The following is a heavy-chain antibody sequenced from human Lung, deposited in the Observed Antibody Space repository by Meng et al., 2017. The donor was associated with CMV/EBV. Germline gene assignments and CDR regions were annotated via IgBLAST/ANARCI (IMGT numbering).Heavy chain of an antibody. Sequence: GGSLRLSCAASGFTFNSYAMNWVRQAPGKGLEWVSYISETSSYIYYADSVKGRFTISRDNANNSLYLQMSSLRAEDTALYYCVRDWKYSWGQATLVTVSS. V-gene: IGHV3-21*01. D-gene: IGHD1-1*01. J-gene: IGHJ4*02. CDR3: VRDWKYS. CDR2: ISETSSYI. CDR1: GFTFNSYA.